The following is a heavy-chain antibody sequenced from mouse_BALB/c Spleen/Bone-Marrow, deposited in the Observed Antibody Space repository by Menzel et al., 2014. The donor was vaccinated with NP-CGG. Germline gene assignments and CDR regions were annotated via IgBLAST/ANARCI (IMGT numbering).Heavy chain of an antibody. CDR2: INTDSSTI. CDR3: EIFNYYGHLSV. CDR1: GFDLSRYW. Sequence: EVKLMEPGGCFLQPGGSLKLSCAGSGFDLSRYWVSCVRPAPGKGIEWSGGINTDSSTINYTPSLKDKFVISRDSAKNTLYLQMSKVRSEDKAPEYCEIFNYYGHLSVWGGGTMV. D-gene: IGHD1-1*01. J-gene: IGHJ1*01. V-gene: IGHV4-1*02.